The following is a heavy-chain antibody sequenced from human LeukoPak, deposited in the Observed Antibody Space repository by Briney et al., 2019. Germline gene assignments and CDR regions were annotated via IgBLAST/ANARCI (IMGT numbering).Heavy chain of an antibody. V-gene: IGHV3-23*01. Sequence: PGGSLRLSCAASGFTFNNYAITWVRQTPERGLEWVSVISGSGFTTYYAESVKGRFTISRDNSKNTLYLQMNSLRAEDTAIYYCAKARSPDYYYYYMDVWGKGTTATVSS. J-gene: IGHJ6*03. CDR3: AKARSPDYYYYYMDV. CDR1: GFTFNNYA. D-gene: IGHD1-14*01. CDR2: ISGSGFTT.